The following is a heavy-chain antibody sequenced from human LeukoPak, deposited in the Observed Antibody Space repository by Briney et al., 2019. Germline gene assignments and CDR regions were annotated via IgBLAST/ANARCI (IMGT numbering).Heavy chain of an antibody. J-gene: IGHJ4*02. CDR1: GYTFTSYG. D-gene: IGHD3-3*01. V-gene: IGHV1-18*01. CDR3: ARDHTIFGVRSFGY. Sequence: GASVKVSCKASGYTFTSYGISWVRQAPGQGLEWMGWISAYNGNTNYAQKLQGRVTMTTDTSTSTAYMELRSLRSDDTAVYYCARDHTIFGVRSFGYWGQGTLVTVSS. CDR2: ISAYNGNT.